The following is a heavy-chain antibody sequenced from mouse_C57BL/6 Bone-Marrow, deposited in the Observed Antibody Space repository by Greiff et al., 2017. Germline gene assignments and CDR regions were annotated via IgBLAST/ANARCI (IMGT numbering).Heavy chain of an antibody. V-gene: IGHV3-6*01. Sequence: EVKLQESGPGLVKPSQSLSLTCSVTGYSITSGYYWNWIRQFPGNKLEWMGYISYDGSNNYNPSLKNRISITRDTSKNQFFLKLNSVTTEDTATXYCAREGLYYYWFAYWGQGTLVTVSA. CDR2: ISYDGSN. D-gene: IGHD1-1*01. CDR3: AREGLYYYWFAY. J-gene: IGHJ3*01. CDR1: GYSITSGYY.